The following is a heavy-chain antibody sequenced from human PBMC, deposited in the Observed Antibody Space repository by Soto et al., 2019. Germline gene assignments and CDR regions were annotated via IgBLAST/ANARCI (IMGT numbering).Heavy chain of an antibody. CDR2: INAGNGNT. CDR1: GYTFTSYA. D-gene: IGHD6-13*01. Sequence: RASVKVSCKASGYTFTSYAMHWVRQAPGQRLEWMGWINAGNGNTKYSQKFQGRVTITRDTSASTAYMELSSLRSEDTAVYYCARAAYSSSWSLLYYFDYWGQGTLVTVSS. J-gene: IGHJ4*02. V-gene: IGHV1-3*01. CDR3: ARAAYSSSWSLLYYFDY.